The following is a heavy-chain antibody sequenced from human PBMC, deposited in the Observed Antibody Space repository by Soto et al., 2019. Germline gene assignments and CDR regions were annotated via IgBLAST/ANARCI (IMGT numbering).Heavy chain of an antibody. D-gene: IGHD3-3*01. V-gene: IGHV4-31*03. Sequence: SETLSLTCTVSGGSISSGGYYWSWIRQHPGKGLEWIGYIYYSGSTYYNPSLKSRVTISVDTSKNQFSLKLSSVTAADTAVYYCARARGDYDFWSGYPGWGSYYGMDVWGQGTTVTVSS. CDR2: IYYSGST. CDR1: GGSISSGGYY. CDR3: ARARGDYDFWSGYPGWGSYYGMDV. J-gene: IGHJ6*02.